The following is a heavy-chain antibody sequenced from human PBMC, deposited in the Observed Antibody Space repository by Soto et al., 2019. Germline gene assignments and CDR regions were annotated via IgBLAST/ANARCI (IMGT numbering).Heavy chain of an antibody. Sequence: QVQLQQWGAGLLKPSETLSLTCAVYGGSFSGYYWSWIRQPPGKGLEWIGEINHSGSTNYNPSLKRRVTISVDTSKNQFALKLSSVTAADTAVYYCARGKVRGAIDYWGQGTLVTVSS. D-gene: IGHD3-10*01. CDR3: ARGKVRGAIDY. J-gene: IGHJ4*02. CDR2: INHSGST. V-gene: IGHV4-34*01. CDR1: GGSFSGYY.